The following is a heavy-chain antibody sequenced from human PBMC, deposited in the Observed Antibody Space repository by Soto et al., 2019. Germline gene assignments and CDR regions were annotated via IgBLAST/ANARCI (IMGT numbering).Heavy chain of an antibody. CDR2: IIPIFGTA. Sequence: SVKVSCKASGGTFSSYAISWVRQAPGQGLEWMGGIIPIFGTANYAQKFQGRVTITADESTSTAYMELSSLRSEDTAVYYCARDLAALPYYYYYYGMDVWGQGTTVTVSS. D-gene: IGHD6-6*01. CDR1: GGTFSSYA. J-gene: IGHJ6*02. CDR3: ARDLAALPYYYYYYGMDV. V-gene: IGHV1-69*13.